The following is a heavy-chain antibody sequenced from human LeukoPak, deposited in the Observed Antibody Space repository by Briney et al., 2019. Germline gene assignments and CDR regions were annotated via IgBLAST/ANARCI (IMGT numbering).Heavy chain of an antibody. J-gene: IGHJ3*02. CDR2: ISSSSSTI. CDR3: ARNRVVPAAIPRQAFDI. Sequence: GGSLRLSCAASGFTFSSYSMNWVRQAPGKGLEWVSYISSSSSTIYYADSVKGRFTISRDNAKNSLYLQMNSLRAEDTAVYYCARNRVVPAAIPRQAFDIWGQGTMVTVSS. D-gene: IGHD2-2*01. V-gene: IGHV3-48*01. CDR1: GFTFSSYS.